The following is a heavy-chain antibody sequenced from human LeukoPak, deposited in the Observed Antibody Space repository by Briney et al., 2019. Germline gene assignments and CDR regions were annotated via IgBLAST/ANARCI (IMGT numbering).Heavy chain of an antibody. CDR1: GVSFNDYN. Sequence: KSSETLSLTCAVSGVSFNDYNWSWVRQTPGKGLEWIGEINHSGYTNNSPSLKSRVTMSIDTSRNQFSLNLRSVTAADTGLYYCTRTTTGYHYWGQGTLVTVSS. J-gene: IGHJ4*02. V-gene: IGHV4-34*10. D-gene: IGHD4-17*01. CDR2: INHSGYT. CDR3: TRTTTGYHY.